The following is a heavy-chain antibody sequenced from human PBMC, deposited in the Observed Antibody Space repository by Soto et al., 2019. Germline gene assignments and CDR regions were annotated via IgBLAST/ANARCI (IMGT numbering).Heavy chain of an antibody. CDR1: GFIFSTYA. V-gene: IGHV3-30-3*01. CDR2: ISYDGGNE. CDR3: TRDSGIVLVPVTSMDV. Sequence: QVQLVESGRGVVQPGRSLRLSCAASGFIFSTYAMHWVRQAPGKGLEWVALISYDGGNEYYADSVKGRFTISRDDSENTLYLQMIGLRAEDTAVYYCTRDSGIVLVPVTSMDVWGQGTTVTVSS. J-gene: IGHJ6*02. D-gene: IGHD2-2*01.